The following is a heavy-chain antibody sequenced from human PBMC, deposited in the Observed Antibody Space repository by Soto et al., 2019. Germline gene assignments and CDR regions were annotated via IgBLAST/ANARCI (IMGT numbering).Heavy chain of an antibody. CDR3: AKEIYSTGLNDAFDI. CDR2: ISGSGETT. Sequence: GGSLRLSCEASGFRFISYGMTWVRQAPGKGLEWVSSISGSGETTYYADPVKGRFTISRDNSKSTLYLQMNSLRAEDTAIYYCAKEIYSTGLNDAFDIWGQGTMVTVSS. J-gene: IGHJ3*02. D-gene: IGHD6-19*01. V-gene: IGHV3-23*01. CDR1: GFRFISYG.